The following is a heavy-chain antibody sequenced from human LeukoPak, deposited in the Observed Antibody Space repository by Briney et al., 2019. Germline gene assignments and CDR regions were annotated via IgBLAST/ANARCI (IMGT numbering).Heavy chain of an antibody. D-gene: IGHD6-13*01. Sequence: ASVKVSCKASGYTFTDYYIHWVRQAPGQGLEWMGWINPNSGGTNYAQKFQGRVTMTRDTSISTAYMELSRLRSDDTAVYYCARDIAAAGTVWFDPWGQGTLVTVSS. CDR2: INPNSGGT. CDR1: GYTFTDYY. V-gene: IGHV1-2*02. CDR3: ARDIAAAGTVWFDP. J-gene: IGHJ5*02.